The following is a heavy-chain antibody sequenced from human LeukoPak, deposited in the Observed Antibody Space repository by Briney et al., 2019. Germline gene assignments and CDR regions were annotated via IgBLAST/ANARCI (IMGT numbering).Heavy chain of an antibody. CDR3: AHGGEGAISDSSVYCAWFDP. CDR1: GFSLRTSGVG. D-gene: IGHD3-22*01. J-gene: IGHJ5*02. CDR2: IYWDDDK. V-gene: IGHV2-5*02. Sequence: KSGPTLVKSTQTLTLTCTFSGFSLRTSGVGVGWIRQPPGKALEWLALIYWDDDKRYSPSLKSRLTITKDTSKNPVVLTMTNMDPVDTATYYCAHGGEGAISDSSVYCAWFDPWGQGTLVTVSS.